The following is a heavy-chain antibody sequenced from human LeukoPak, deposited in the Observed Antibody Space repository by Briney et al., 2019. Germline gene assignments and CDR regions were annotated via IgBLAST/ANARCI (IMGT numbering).Heavy chain of an antibody. V-gene: IGHV3-73*01. CDR2: IRSKAHRYAT. CDR3: TRRHYGDYVVDN. D-gene: IGHD4-17*01. CDR1: GFTFNGSA. Sequence: GGSLRLSCATSGFTFNGSALHWVRQASGQGLEWVGRIRSKAHRYATAYAASVKGRFTVSRDDSKNMTYLQMNSLKTEDTAIYYCTRRHYGDYVVDNWGQGTLVTVSS. J-gene: IGHJ4*02.